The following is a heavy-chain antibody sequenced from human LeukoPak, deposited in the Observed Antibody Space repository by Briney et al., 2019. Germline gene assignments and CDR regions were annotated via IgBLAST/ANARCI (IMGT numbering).Heavy chain of an antibody. CDR2: INPSGGST. CDR3: ARGTTKPRAAFCSSTSCYTFGYNWFDP. Sequence: ASVKVSCKASGYTFTSYYMHWVRQAPGQGLEWMGIINPSGGSTSYAQKFQGRVTMTRDMSTSTVYMELSSLRSEDTAVYYCARGTTKPRAAFCSSTSCYTFGYNWFDPWGQGTLVTVSS. J-gene: IGHJ5*02. CDR1: GYTFTSYY. D-gene: IGHD2-2*02. V-gene: IGHV1-46*01.